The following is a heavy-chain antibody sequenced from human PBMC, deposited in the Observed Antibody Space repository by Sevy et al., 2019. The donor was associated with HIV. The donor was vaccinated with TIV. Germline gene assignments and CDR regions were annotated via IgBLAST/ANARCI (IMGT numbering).Heavy chain of an antibody. CDR2: ISSSSSYI. CDR1: GFTFSSYS. V-gene: IGHV3-21*01. D-gene: IGHD3-22*01. J-gene: IGHJ1*01. Sequence: GSLRLSCAASGFTFSSYSMNWVRQAPGKGLEWVSSISSSSSYIYYADSVKGRFTISRDNAKNSLYLQMNSLRAEDTAVYYCARDLYYYDSSGYYQDPPEYFQHWGQGTLVTVSS. CDR3: ARDLYYYDSSGYYQDPPEYFQH.